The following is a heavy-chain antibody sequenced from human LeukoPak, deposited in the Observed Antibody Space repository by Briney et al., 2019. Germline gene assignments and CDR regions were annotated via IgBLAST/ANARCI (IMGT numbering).Heavy chain of an antibody. Sequence: SETLSLTCTVSGGSITSSSYYWGWIRQPPGKGLEWIGSIYYSGSTYYNPSLKSRVTISVDTSKNQFSLRLSSVTAADTAVYYCARRLSKSSGGSRGAFDIWGQGTMVTVSS. CDR3: ARRLSKSSGGSRGAFDI. CDR1: GGSITSSSYY. V-gene: IGHV4-39*01. D-gene: IGHD1-26*01. CDR2: IYYSGST. J-gene: IGHJ3*02.